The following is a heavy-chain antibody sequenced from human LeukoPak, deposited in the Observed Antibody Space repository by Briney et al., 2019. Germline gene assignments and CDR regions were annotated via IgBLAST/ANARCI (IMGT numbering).Heavy chain of an antibody. CDR3: ARNFGGGDSSGPYY. CDR2: MNPNSGNT. J-gene: IGHJ4*02. CDR1: GYTFSYD. D-gene: IGHD3-22*01. Sequence: ASVKVSCKASGYTFSYDINWVRQATGQGLEWMGWMNPNSGNTGYAQKFQGRVTIAKDTSTGTAYLDLRNLRADDTAMYYCARNFGGGDSSGPYYWGQGTLVTVSS. V-gene: IGHV1-8*01.